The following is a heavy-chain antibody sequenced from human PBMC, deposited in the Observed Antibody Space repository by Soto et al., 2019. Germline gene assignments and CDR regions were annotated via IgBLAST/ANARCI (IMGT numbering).Heavy chain of an antibody. CDR1: GGSISSGGYY. CDR2: IYYSGST. CDR3: ARDGDDAFDI. V-gene: IGHV4-31*03. Sequence: SETLSLTCTVSGGSISSGGYYWSWIRQHPGKGLEWIGYIYYSGSTYYNPSLKSRVNISVDTSKNQFSLKLSSVTAADTAVYYCARDGDDAFDIWGQGTMVTVSS. J-gene: IGHJ3*02.